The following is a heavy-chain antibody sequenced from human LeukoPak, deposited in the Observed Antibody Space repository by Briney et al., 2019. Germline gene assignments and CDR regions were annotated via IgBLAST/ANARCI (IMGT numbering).Heavy chain of an antibody. CDR3: ARSAAGTYY. CDR2: ISSSSSYK. CDR1: GFTFSSYS. D-gene: IGHD1-1*01. V-gene: IGHV3-21*01. Sequence: GGSLRLSCVASGFTFSSYSMNWVRQAPGKGLEWVSSISSSSSYKYCTDSVKGRFTISRDNAKNSLYLQMNSLRAEDTAVYYCARSAAGTYYWGQGTLVTVSS. J-gene: IGHJ4*02.